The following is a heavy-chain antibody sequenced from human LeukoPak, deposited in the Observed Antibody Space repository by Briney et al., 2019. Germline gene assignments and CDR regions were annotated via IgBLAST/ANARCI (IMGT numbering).Heavy chain of an antibody. Sequence: GGSLRLSCAASGFIFSSYWMHWVRQAPGKGLVWVSRINSDGSSTSYADSVKGRFTISRDNAKNTLYLQMNSLRAEDTAVYYCATHYYDSRGYDVGYYFDYWGQGTLVTVSS. J-gene: IGHJ4*02. D-gene: IGHD3-22*01. CDR3: ATHYYDSRGYDVGYYFDY. V-gene: IGHV3-74*01. CDR1: GFIFSSYW. CDR2: INSDGSST.